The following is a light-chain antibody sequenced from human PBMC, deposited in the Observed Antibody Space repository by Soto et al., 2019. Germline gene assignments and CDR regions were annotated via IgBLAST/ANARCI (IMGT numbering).Light chain of an antibody. V-gene: IGLV2-14*01. CDR1: SSDVATYHY. Sequence: QSVLTQPASVSGSPGQSITISCTGSSSDVATYHYVSWYQHHPGKAPKLMIYEVSNRPSGVSTRFSGSKSGDTASLTISNLQAEDEAHYYCSSYRRSKPPLFGNVTKLTV. J-gene: IGLJ1*01. CDR3: SSYRRSKPPL. CDR2: EVS.